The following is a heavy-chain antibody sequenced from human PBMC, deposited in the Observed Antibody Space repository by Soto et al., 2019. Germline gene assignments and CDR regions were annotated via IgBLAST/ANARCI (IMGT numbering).Heavy chain of an antibody. CDR2: IYYSGST. V-gene: IGHV4-59*08. CDR3: AGLPGGDLYYYYYMDV. Sequence: SETLSLTCTVSGGSISSYYWSWIRQPPGKGLEWIGYIYYSGSTNYNPSLKSRVTISVDTSKNQFSLKLSSVTAADTAVYYCAGLPGGDLYYYYYMDVWGKGTTVTVSS. CDR1: GGSISSYY. J-gene: IGHJ6*03. D-gene: IGHD3-16*01.